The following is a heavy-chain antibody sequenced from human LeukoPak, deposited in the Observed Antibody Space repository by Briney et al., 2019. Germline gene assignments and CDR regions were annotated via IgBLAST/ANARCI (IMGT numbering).Heavy chain of an antibody. V-gene: IGHV3-21*01. J-gene: IGHJ6*02. CDR3: AKETYDAMDV. CDR1: GFTFSTYS. CDR2: MSSSSDYI. Sequence: GGSLRLSCAASGFTFSTYSMNWVRQAPGKGLEWVSSMSSSSDYIYYADSVKGRFTISRDNAKNSLYLQMNSLRAEDTAVYYCAKETYDAMDVWGQGTTVTVSS.